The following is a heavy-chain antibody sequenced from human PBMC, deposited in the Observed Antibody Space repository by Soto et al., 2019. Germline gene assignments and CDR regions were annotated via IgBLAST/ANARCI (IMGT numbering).Heavy chain of an antibody. CDR1: GGSISSSSYY. CDR3: AGGFARSYRTSGVDY. CDR2: IYYSGST. Sequence: QLQLQESGPGLVKPSETLSLTCTVSGGSISSSSYYWGWIRQPPGKGLEWIGSIYYSGSTYYNPSLKSRVPISVDTSKHQCALRRSSVTAADTAVYYCAGGFARSYRTSGVDYWGQGTLVTVSS. J-gene: IGHJ4*02. D-gene: IGHD3-16*02. V-gene: IGHV4-39*01.